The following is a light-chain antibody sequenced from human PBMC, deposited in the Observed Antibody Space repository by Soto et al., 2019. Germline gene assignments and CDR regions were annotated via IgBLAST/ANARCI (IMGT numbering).Light chain of an antibody. CDR1: RSISTW. CDR3: QQYSSYSSWT. J-gene: IGKJ1*01. CDR2: KAS. Sequence: DIQMTQSPSTLSASVGDRVTITCRASRSISTWLAWYQQKPGKAPKLLIYKASNLESEVPSRFSGSGSGTEFTLTISSLQPDDFATYYCQQYSSYSSWTFGQGTKVEIK. V-gene: IGKV1-5*03.